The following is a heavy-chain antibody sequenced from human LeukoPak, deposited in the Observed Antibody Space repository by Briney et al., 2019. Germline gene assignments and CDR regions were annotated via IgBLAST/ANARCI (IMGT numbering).Heavy chain of an antibody. D-gene: IGHD1-7*01. CDR3: ARLITGTTYFDY. J-gene: IGHJ4*02. Sequence: SETLSLTCTVSGASISPYYWSWIRQPAGKGLEWIGRIYTSGSTNYNPSLKSRVTMSVDTSKNQFSLKLSSVTAADTAVYYCARLITGTTYFDYWGQGTLVTVSS. CDR1: GASISPYY. CDR2: IYTSGST. V-gene: IGHV4-4*07.